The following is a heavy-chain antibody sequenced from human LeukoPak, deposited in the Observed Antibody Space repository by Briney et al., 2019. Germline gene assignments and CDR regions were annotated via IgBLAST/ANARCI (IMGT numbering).Heavy chain of an antibody. CDR2: IYYSGST. D-gene: IGHD6-25*01. CDR3: ARVATTTNPPQRPFDY. J-gene: IGHJ4*02. V-gene: IGHV4-39*07. CDR1: GGSISSGGYY. Sequence: SETLSLTCTVSGGSISSGGYYWSWIRQPPGKGLEWIGSIYYSGSTYYNPSLKSRVTISVDTSKNQFSLKLSSVTAADTAVYYCARVATTTNPPQRPFDYWGQGTLVTVSS.